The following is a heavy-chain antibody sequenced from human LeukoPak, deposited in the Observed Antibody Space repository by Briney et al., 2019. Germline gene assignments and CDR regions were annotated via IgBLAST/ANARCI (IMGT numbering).Heavy chain of an antibody. CDR2: ITTSSTYI. Sequence: PGGSLRLSCAASGFSFSTYNMNWVRQAPGKGLDWVSSITTSSTYIYYADSVKGRFTITRDNAKNSLYLQMNSLRAEDTAVYYCARDPYSGSYGDYYYYYMDVWGKGTTVTISS. J-gene: IGHJ6*03. D-gene: IGHD1-26*01. V-gene: IGHV3-21*01. CDR3: ARDPYSGSYGDYYYYYMDV. CDR1: GFSFSTYN.